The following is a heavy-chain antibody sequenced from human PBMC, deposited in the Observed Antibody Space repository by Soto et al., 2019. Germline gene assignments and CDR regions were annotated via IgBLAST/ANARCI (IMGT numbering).Heavy chain of an antibody. CDR3: AKGRPLYSSGPKSSIDY. CDR1: GFTFSSYG. CDR2: ISYDGSNK. D-gene: IGHD6-19*01. V-gene: IGHV3-30*18. J-gene: IGHJ4*02. Sequence: GGSLRLSCAASGFTFSSYGMHWVRQAPGKGLEWVAVISYDGSNKYYADSVKGRFTISRDNSKNTLYLQMNSLRAEDTAVYYCAKGRPLYSSGPKSSIDYWGQGTLVTVSS.